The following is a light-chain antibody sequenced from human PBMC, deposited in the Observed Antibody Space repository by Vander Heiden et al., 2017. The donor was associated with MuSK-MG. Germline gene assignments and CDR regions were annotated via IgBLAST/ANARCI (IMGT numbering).Light chain of an antibody. Sequence: DIQMTQSPSSLSASVGDRVTITCQASQDISNFLNWYQHKPGKAPELLISEASTLQSGVPSRFSGSGVGTDFTLTINGLQPEDFATYYCLQYDFMPPFTFGPGT. CDR2: EAS. V-gene: IGKV1-33*01. CDR1: QDISNF. CDR3: LQYDFMPPFT. J-gene: IGKJ3*01.